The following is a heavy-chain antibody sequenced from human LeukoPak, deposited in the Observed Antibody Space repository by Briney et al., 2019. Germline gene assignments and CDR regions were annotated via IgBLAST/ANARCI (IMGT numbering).Heavy chain of an antibody. CDR3: ARGPPGARGAFDI. CDR1: GGSISSYY. Sequence: SETLSLTCTVSGGSISSYYWSWIRQPPGKGLEWIGYIYYSGSTNYNSSLKSRVTISVGTSKNQFSLKLSSVTAADTAVYYCARGPPGARGAFDIWGQGTMVTVSS. D-gene: IGHD1-26*01. CDR2: IYYSGST. V-gene: IGHV4-59*01. J-gene: IGHJ3*02.